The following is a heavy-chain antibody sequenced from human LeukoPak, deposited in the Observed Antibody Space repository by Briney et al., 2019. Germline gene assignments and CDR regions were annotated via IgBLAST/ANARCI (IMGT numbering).Heavy chain of an antibody. CDR2: IKSKTDGGTT. J-gene: IGHJ4*02. D-gene: IGHD3-16*02. CDR1: RFTFSNAW. CDR3: TTSIMITFGGVIANDY. Sequence: GGSLRLSCAASRFTFSNAWMSWVRQAPGKGLEWVGRIKSKTDGGTTDYAAPVKGRFTISRDDSKNTLYLQMNSLKTEDTAVYYCTTSIMITFGGVIANDYWGQGTLVTVSS. V-gene: IGHV3-15*01.